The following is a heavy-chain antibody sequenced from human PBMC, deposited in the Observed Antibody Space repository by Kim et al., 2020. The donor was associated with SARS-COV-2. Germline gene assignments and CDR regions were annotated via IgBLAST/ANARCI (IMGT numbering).Heavy chain of an antibody. D-gene: IGHD5-18*01. J-gene: IGHJ6*02. V-gene: IGHV3-30*18. CDR2: ISYDGSNK. Sequence: GGSLRLSCAASGFTFSSYGMHWVRQAPGKGLEWVAVISYDGSNKNYADSVKGRFTISRDNSKNTLYLQMNSLRADDTAVYLCAKDLSRGYSYGWWYYYYGMDVWGQGTTVTVSS. CDR3: AKDLSRGYSYGWWYYYYGMDV. CDR1: GFTFSSYG.